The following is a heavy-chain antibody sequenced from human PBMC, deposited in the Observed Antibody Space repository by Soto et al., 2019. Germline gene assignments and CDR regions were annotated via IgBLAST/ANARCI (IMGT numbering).Heavy chain of an antibody. J-gene: IGHJ4*02. CDR1: GYTFTSYY. CDR2: INPSGGST. Sequence: GASVKVSCKASGYTFTSYYMHWVRQAPGQGLEWMGIINPSGGSTSYAQNFQGRVTMTRDTSTSTVYMELSSLRSGDTAVYYCARNQTPRQYCSGGSCSTDFDYWGQGTLVTVSS. D-gene: IGHD2-15*01. CDR3: ARNQTPRQYCSGGSCSTDFDY. V-gene: IGHV1-46*01.